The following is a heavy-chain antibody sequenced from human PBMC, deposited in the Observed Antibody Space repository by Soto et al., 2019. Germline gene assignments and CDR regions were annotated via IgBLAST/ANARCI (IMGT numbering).Heavy chain of an antibody. V-gene: IGHV4-59*12. CDR2: MYNTEST. J-gene: IGHJ5*02. D-gene: IGHD3-22*01. CDR1: GGSISRYY. Sequence: SSETLSLTCTVSGGSISRYYWSWIRQPPGKGLEWIGYMYNTESTVYNPSFTSRVTISVDTSKNQFSLKLNSVTAADTAVYYCASIYDSSGYYYGNNWFDPWGQGTLVTVSS. CDR3: ASIYDSSGYYYGNNWFDP.